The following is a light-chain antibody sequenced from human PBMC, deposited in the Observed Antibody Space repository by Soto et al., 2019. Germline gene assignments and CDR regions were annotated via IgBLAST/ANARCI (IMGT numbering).Light chain of an antibody. CDR1: RSDVGSYDY. J-gene: IGLJ1*01. Sequence: QSVLTQPASVSGSPGQSITVSCTGSRSDVGSYDYVSWYQQYPGKAPKLLIYEVTNRPSRVSDRFSGSKSENTASLTISGLQAEDEADYYCSSYSSSRSRVVFGTGTKLTVL. V-gene: IGLV2-14*01. CDR2: EVT. CDR3: SSYSSSRSRVV.